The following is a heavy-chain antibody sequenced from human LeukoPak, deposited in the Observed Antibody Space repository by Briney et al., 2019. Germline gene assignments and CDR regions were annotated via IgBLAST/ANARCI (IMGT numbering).Heavy chain of an antibody. Sequence: SETLSLTCAVYGGSFSGYYSSWIRQPPGKGLEWIGEINHSGSTNYNPSLKSRVTISVDTSKNQFSLRLSSVTAADTAVYYCAALRLRGGYYDYVWGSYRPTGPFDHWGQGILVTVSS. J-gene: IGHJ4*02. CDR1: GGSFSGYY. CDR2: INHSGST. V-gene: IGHV4-34*01. D-gene: IGHD3-16*02. CDR3: AALRLRGGYYDYVWGSYRPTGPFDH.